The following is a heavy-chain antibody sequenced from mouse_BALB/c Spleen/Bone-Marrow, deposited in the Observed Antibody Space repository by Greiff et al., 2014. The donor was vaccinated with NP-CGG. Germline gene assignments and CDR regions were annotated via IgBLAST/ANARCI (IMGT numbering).Heavy chain of an antibody. Sequence: LQESGPELVKPGASVRISCKASGYTFTSYYIHWVKQRPGQGLEWIGWIFPGNFYTKFNESFKGRATLTADKSSSTAYMHLSSLTSEDSAVYFCARDDYDYWGQGTTLTVSS. CDR2: IFPGNFYT. J-gene: IGHJ2*01. CDR3: ARDDYDY. CDR1: GYTFTSYY. V-gene: IGHV1S56*01. D-gene: IGHD2-4*01.